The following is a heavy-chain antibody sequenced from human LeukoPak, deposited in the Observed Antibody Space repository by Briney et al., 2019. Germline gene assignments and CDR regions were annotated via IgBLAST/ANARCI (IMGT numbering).Heavy chain of an antibody. V-gene: IGHV1-18*01. CDR1: GYTFTSYA. D-gene: IGHD6-19*01. CDR3: ARADSSGPNGWFDP. CDR2: ISAYNGNT. J-gene: IGHJ5*02. Sequence: GASVKVSCKASGYTFTSYAIYWVRQAPGQGLEWMGWISAYNGNTNYAQKLQGRVTMTTDTSTSTAYMELRSLRSDDTAVYYCARADSSGPNGWFDPWGQGTLVTVSS.